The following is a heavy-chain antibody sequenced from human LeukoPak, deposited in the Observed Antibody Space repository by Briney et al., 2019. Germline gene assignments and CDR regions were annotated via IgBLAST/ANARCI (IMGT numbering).Heavy chain of an antibody. J-gene: IGHJ3*02. CDR1: GFTVSSNY. V-gene: IGHV3-53*01. Sequence: GGSLRLSCAASGFTVSSNYMSWVRQAPGKGLEWVSVIYSGGSTYYADSVKGRFTISRDNSKNTLYLQMNSLRAEDTAVYYCARGLSGARGDNAFDIWGQGTMVTVSS. CDR2: IYSGGST. CDR3: ARGLSGARGDNAFDI. D-gene: IGHD2-15*01.